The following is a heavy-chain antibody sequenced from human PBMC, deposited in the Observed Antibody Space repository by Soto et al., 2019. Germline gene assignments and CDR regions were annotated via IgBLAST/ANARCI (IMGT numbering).Heavy chain of an antibody. CDR1: GFTFSSYA. J-gene: IGHJ5*02. Sequence: VRLSWGASGFTFSSYAMSWVRQAPGKGLEWVSAISVSGGRTYYADSVKGRFTISRDNSXIXXXXQXKXLXXXXTAXYYCAEERSPAAAAGGGRFAPRGQRTLDTVSS. D-gene: IGHD6-13*01. CDR2: ISVSGGRT. V-gene: IGHV3-23*01. CDR3: AEERSPAAAAGGGRFAP.